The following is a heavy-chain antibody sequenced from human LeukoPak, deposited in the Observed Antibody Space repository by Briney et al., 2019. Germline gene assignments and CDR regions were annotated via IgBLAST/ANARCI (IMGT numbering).Heavy chain of an antibody. V-gene: IGHV3-7*01. CDR3: ARDPGSGY. D-gene: IGHD3-10*01. CDR1: GFTFSDNY. Sequence: PGGSLRLSCAASGFTFSDNYMTWVRQAPGKGLEWVANIKQDGSEKYYVDSVKGRFTISRDNAKNSLYLQMNSLRAEDTAVYYCARDPGSGYWGQGTLVTVSS. CDR2: IKQDGSEK. J-gene: IGHJ4*02.